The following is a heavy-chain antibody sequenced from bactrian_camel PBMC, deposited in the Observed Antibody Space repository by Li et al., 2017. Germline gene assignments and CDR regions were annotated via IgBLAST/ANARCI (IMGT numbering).Heavy chain of an antibody. D-gene: IGHD6*01. Sequence: VQLVESGGGSVQPGGSLRLSCTVTGYTYITYCMGWFRQTPGKEREGVTAISRGGVSTYYADSVKGRFTISRDDAKNMLYLEMNSLKPEDSAMYYCWADPGPCRDPTWYRKFMYRYWGQGTQVTVS. CDR3: WADPGPCRDPTWYRKFMYRY. J-gene: IGHJ4*01. CDR2: ISRGGVST. CDR1: GYTYITYC. V-gene: IGHV3S31*01.